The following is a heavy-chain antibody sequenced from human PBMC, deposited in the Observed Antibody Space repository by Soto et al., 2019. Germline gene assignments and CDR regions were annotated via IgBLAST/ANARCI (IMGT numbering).Heavy chain of an antibody. CDR2: IIPIFGTA. V-gene: IGHV1-69*06. CDR3: ARVGDQGLGNFDY. J-gene: IGHJ4*02. D-gene: IGHD6-19*01. CDR1: GGTFSSYA. Sequence: QVQLVQSGAEVKKPGSSVKVSCKASGGTFSSYAISWVRQAPGQGLEWMGGIIPIFGTANYAQKLQGRVTMTTDTSTSTAYMELRSLRSDDTAVYYCARVGDQGLGNFDYWGQGTLVTVSS.